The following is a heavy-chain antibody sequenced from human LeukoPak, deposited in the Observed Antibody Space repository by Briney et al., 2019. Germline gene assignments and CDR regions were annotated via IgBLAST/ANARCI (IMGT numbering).Heavy chain of an antibody. CDR2: ISAYNGNT. J-gene: IGHJ4*02. V-gene: IGHV1-18*01. D-gene: IGHD6-6*01. Sequence: GSSVKVSCKASGGTFSNYAISCVRQAPGQGLEWRGWISAYNGNTNYAQKLQGRATMTTDTSTSTAYMELSSLRSEDTAVYYCAREGGYSSSGLLDYWGQGTLVTVSS. CDR1: GGTFSNYA. CDR3: AREGGYSSSGLLDY.